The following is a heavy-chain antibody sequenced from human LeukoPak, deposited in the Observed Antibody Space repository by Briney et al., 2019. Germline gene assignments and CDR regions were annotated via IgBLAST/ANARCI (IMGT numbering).Heavy chain of an antibody. V-gene: IGHV1-2*02. Sequence: GASVKVSCKASGYTFTAYYMHWVRQAPGQGLEWMGWINPNSGGTKYAQKFQARVTMTRDTSISTAYMELSRLRSDDTAVYYCARDRNCSGGGCQYYFDYWGQGTLVTVSS. CDR3: ARDRNCSGGGCQYYFDY. J-gene: IGHJ4*02. D-gene: IGHD2-15*01. CDR1: GYTFTAYY. CDR2: INPNSGGT.